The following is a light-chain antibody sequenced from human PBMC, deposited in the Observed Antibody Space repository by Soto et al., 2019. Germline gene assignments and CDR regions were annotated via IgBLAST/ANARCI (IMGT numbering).Light chain of an antibody. V-gene: IGLV2-14*01. CDR3: ISYTGSSTSYV. CDR2: EVS. Sequence: QSVLTQPASVSGSPGQSITISCTGTSSDVGGYNYVSWYQQHPGKAPKLIIFEVSYRPSGISSRFSGSKSGNTASLTISGLQAEDEADYYCISYTGSSTSYVFGSGTKVTVL. CDR1: SSDVGGYNY. J-gene: IGLJ1*01.